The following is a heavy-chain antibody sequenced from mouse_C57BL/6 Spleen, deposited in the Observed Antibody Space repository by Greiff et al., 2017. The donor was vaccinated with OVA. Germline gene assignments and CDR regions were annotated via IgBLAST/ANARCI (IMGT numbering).Heavy chain of an antibody. Sequence: QVQLQQSGTELVKPGASVKLSCKASGYTFTSYWMHWVKQRPGQGLEWIGNINPSNGGTNYNEKFKSKATLTVDKSSSTAYMQLSSLTSEDSAVYYWAREGGLFCMDYWGQGTSVTVSS. V-gene: IGHV1-53*01. CDR1: GYTFTSYW. D-gene: IGHD1-1*02. CDR3: AREGGLFCMDY. J-gene: IGHJ4*01. CDR2: INPSNGGT.